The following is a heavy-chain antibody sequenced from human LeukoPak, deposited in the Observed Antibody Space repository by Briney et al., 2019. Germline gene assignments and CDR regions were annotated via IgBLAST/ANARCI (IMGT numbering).Heavy chain of an antibody. J-gene: IGHJ4*02. CDR1: GFTFSSYW. CDR2: IKQDGSEK. D-gene: IGHD3-10*01. V-gene: IGHV3-7*03. CDR3: ARDRVEWFAELLTDY. Sequence: GGSLRLSCAASGFTFSSYWMNWVRQAPGKGLEWVANIKQDGSEKYYVDSVKGRFTISRDNAKNSLYLQMNSLRAEDTAVYYCARDRVEWFAELLTDYWGQGTLVTVST.